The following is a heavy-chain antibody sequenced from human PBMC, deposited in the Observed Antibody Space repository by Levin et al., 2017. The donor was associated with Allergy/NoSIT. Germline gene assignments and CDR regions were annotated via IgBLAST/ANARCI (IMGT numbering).Heavy chain of an antibody. CDR1: GFTFSRYW. CDR3: ARERNYYDRDS. J-gene: IGHJ4*02. CDR2: IKQDGSEK. D-gene: IGHD3-22*01. V-gene: IGHV3-7*01. Sequence: GESLKISCAASGFTFSRYWMSWVRQAPGKGLEWVANIKQDGSEKYYVGSVKGRFTISRDNAKNSLYLQMNSLRAEDTAVYYCARERNYYDRDSWGQGTQVTVSS.